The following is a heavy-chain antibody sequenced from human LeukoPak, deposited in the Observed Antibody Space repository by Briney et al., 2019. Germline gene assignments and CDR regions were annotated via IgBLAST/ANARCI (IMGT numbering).Heavy chain of an antibody. Sequence: TGGSLRLSCAASGFTFNSFAMHWVRQAPGKGLEHLAFIQSDGSDKYYADSVKGRFTISRDNSKNTLFLQMNSLRADDTAMYYCARGQGAWGQGTLVTVSS. CDR1: GFTFNSFA. CDR2: IQSDGSDK. V-gene: IGHV3-30*02. CDR3: ARGQGA. J-gene: IGHJ5*02.